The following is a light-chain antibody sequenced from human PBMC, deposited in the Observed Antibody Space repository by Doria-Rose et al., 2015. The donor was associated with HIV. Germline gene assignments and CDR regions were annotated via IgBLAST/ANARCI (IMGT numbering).Light chain of an antibody. CDR2: KND. CDR3: GTWDTSLSTGGV. Sequence: QSVVPHPPSVSAAPGQKVTISCSGSSSTIVNNYVSWYQLLPGTAPKLLIYKNDKRPSGIPDRFSGSKSGTSATLGITGLQTGDEADYYCGTWDTSLSTGGVFGTGTKVTVL. CDR1: SSTIVNNY. V-gene: IGLV1-51*02. J-gene: IGLJ1*01.